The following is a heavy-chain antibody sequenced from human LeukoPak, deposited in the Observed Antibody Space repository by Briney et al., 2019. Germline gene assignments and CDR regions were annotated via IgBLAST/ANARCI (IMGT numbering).Heavy chain of an antibody. CDR2: IYYSGST. V-gene: IGHV4-39*01. CDR1: GGSISSSSYY. D-gene: IGHD3-22*01. Sequence: SETLSLTCTVSGGSISSSSYYWGWIRQPPGKGLEWIGSIYYSGSTYYNPSLKSRVTISVDTSKNQFSLKLSSVTAADTAVYYCARGRTMIVVVIPYFDYWGQGTLVTVSS. J-gene: IGHJ4*02. CDR3: ARGRTMIVVVIPYFDY.